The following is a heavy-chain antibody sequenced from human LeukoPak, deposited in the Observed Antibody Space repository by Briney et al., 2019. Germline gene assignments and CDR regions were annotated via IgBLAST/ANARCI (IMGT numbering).Heavy chain of an antibody. J-gene: IGHJ6*02. Sequence: SETLSLTCAVYGGSFSGYYWSWIRQPPGKGREWIGEINHSGSTNYNPSLKSRVTISVDTSKNQFSLKLSSVTAADTAVYYCARGRSYRPYYYYGMDVWGQGTTVTVSS. D-gene: IGHD1-26*01. CDR3: ARGRSYRPYYYYGMDV. CDR1: GGSFSGYY. CDR2: INHSGST. V-gene: IGHV4-34*01.